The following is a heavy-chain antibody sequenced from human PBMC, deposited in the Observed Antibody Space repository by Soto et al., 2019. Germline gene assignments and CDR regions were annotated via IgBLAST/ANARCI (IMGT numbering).Heavy chain of an antibody. Sequence: GGSLRLSCAASGFTLSNYWMHWVRQVPGEGLVWVSAISGSGGSTYYADSVKGRFTISRDNSKNTLYLQMNSLRAEDTAVYYCARTAYYYDSSGYYHVVDYWGQGTLVTVSS. CDR3: ARTAYYYDSSGYYHVVDY. J-gene: IGHJ4*02. CDR1: GFTLSNYW. D-gene: IGHD3-22*01. V-gene: IGHV3-23*01. CDR2: ISGSGGST.